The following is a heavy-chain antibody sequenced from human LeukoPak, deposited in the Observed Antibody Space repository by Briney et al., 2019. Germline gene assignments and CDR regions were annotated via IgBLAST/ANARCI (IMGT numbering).Heavy chain of an antibody. J-gene: IGHJ5*02. Sequence: GESLKISCKGSGYNFTNYWIGWVRQMPGKGLEWMGIIYPGDSHTRYSPSFQGHVTISADTSISTAYLQWSSLKASDTAMYYCARASWEEQWLIGGDNWFDPWGQGTLVTVSS. V-gene: IGHV5-51*01. CDR3: ARASWEEQWLIGGDNWFDP. D-gene: IGHD6-19*01. CDR1: GYNFTNYW. CDR2: IYPGDSHT.